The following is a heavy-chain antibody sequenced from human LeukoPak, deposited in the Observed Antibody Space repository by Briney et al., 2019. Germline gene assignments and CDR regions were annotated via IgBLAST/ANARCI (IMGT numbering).Heavy chain of an antibody. D-gene: IGHD3-3*01. CDR1: GGSISSSNW. J-gene: IGHJ4*02. Sequence: SGTLSLTCAVSGGSISSSNWWSWVRQPPGKGLEWIGEIYHSGSTNYNPSLKSRVTISVDKSKNQFSLKLSSVTAADTAVYYCAREGVYYDFWSGFPPFDYWGQGTLVTVSS. CDR3: AREGVYYDFWSGFPPFDY. V-gene: IGHV4-4*02. CDR2: IYHSGST.